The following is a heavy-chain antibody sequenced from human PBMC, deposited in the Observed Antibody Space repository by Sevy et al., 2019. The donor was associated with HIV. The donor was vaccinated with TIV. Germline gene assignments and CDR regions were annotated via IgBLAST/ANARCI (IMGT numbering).Heavy chain of an antibody. J-gene: IGHJ3*02. Sequence: GESLKISCKDSGYNFGNHWIGWVRQMPGKGLEWMGIVYPGDSDTRYSPSFQGQVTISVDKSTTTAYLQWNSLKASDTAMYYCARHSGTSTAGPNAFHIWGQGTMVTVSS. CDR3: ARHSGTSTAGPNAFHI. V-gene: IGHV5-51*01. D-gene: IGHD1-1*01. CDR1: GYNFGNHW. CDR2: VYPGDSDT.